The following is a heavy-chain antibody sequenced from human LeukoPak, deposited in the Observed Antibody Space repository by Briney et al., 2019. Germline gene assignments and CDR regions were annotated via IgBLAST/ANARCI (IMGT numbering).Heavy chain of an antibody. Sequence: GASVKVSCKASGYTFTSYDINWVRQATGQGLEWMGWMNPNSGNRAYAQKFQGRVTMTGNTSKSTAYMELSSLTSEDTAVYYCARALSLDYYYYMDVWGKGTTVTVSS. V-gene: IGHV1-8*01. CDR2: MNPNSGNR. CDR1: GYTFTSYD. J-gene: IGHJ6*03. D-gene: IGHD3-16*02. CDR3: ARALSLDYYYYMDV.